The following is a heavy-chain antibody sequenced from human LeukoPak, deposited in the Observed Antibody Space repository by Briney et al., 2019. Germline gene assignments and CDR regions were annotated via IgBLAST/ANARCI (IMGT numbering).Heavy chain of an antibody. CDR1: GYTFTSYD. J-gene: IGHJ4*02. CDR2: MNPNSGNT. V-gene: IGHV1-8*01. Sequence: ASVKVSCKASGYTFTSYDINWVRQATGQGLEWMGWMNPNSGNTGYAQKFQGRVTMTRNTSISTACMELSSLRSEDTAVYYCARGRGAVAAIDYWGQGTLVTVSS. CDR3: ARGRGAVAAIDY. D-gene: IGHD6-19*01.